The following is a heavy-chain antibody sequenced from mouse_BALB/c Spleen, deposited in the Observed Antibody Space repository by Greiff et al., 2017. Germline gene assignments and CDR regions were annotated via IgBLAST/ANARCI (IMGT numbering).Heavy chain of an antibody. J-gene: IGHJ4*01. CDR1: GYAFSSYW. CDR2: IYPGDGDT. CDR3: ARLLRRYAMDY. Sequence: QVQLQQSGAELVRPGSSVKLSCKASGYAFSSYWMQWVKQRPGQGLEWIGAIYPGDGDTRYTQKFKGKATLTADKSSSTAYMQLSSLASEDSAVYYCARLLRRYAMDYWGQGTSVTVSA. D-gene: IGHD1-1*01. V-gene: IGHV1-87*01.